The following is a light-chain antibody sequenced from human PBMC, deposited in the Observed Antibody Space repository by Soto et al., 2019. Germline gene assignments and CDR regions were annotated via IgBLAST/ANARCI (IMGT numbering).Light chain of an antibody. J-gene: IGKJ4*01. CDR2: DAV. CDR1: QSISSY. V-gene: IGKV3-11*01. CDR3: QQRINWPLT. Sequence: ETVLTQSPATLPLSPGERAILSCRASQSISSYLAWYQQKPGQAPRLLISDAVNRATGIPARFSGSGSGTDFTLIIGSLEPEDVAVYYCQQRINWPLTFGGGTRVQIK.